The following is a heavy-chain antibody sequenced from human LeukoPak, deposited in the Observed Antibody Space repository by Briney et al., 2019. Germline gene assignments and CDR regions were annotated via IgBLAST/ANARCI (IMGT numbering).Heavy chain of an antibody. CDR3: ARKSAGYDS. Sequence: GESLKISCKSSGSSFTDYWIGWVRQMPGKGLEWVGNIYPGDSDTKYSPSFQGQVTMSVDMSISTAYLQWTRLKASDTAIYFCARKSAGYDSWGQGTLVTVSS. CDR2: IYPGDSDT. D-gene: IGHD5-12*01. CDR1: GSSFTDYW. J-gene: IGHJ4*02. V-gene: IGHV5-51*01.